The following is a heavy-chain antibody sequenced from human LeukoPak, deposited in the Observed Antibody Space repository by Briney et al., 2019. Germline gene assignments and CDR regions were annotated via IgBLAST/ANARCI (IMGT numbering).Heavy chain of an antibody. CDR1: GFTFSSYW. CDR3: ASYYDFWSGYYDSGWYFDL. Sequence: GGSLRLSCAASGFTFSSYWMHWVCQAPGKGLVWVSRINSDGSSTSYADSVKGRFTISRDNAKNTLYLQMNSLRAEDTAVYYCASYYDFWSGYYDSGWYFDLWGRGTLVTVSS. CDR2: INSDGSST. J-gene: IGHJ2*01. V-gene: IGHV3-74*01. D-gene: IGHD3-3*01.